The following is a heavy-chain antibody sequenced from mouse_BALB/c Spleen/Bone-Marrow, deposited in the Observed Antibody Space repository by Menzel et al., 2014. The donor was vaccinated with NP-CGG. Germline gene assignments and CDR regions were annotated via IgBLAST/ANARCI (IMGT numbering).Heavy chain of an antibody. CDR1: GYTFTSYT. D-gene: IGHD2-1*01. V-gene: IGHV1-4*01. CDR3: ARESYGNWFAY. CDR2: INPSSGYT. J-gene: IGHJ3*01. Sequence: QVQLQQSGAELARPGASVKMSCKASGYTFTSYTMHWVKQRPGQGLEWIGYINPSSGYTNYNQKFKDKATLSAGKPSSTAYMQLRGLTSEDSAVYYCARESYGNWFAYWGQGTLVTVSA.